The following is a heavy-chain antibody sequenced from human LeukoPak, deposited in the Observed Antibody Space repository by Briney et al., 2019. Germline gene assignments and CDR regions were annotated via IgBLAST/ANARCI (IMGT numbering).Heavy chain of an antibody. D-gene: IGHD6-19*01. CDR2: INAGNGNT. CDR1: GYTFTSYA. J-gene: IGHJ4*02. Sequence: ASVKVSCKASGYTFTSYAMHWVRQAPGQRLEWMGWINAGNGNTKYSQEFQGRVTMTRDMSTSTVYMELSSLRSEDTAVYYCARDLRIAVASRGCDYWGQGTLVTVSS. V-gene: IGHV1-3*03. CDR3: ARDLRIAVASRGCDY.